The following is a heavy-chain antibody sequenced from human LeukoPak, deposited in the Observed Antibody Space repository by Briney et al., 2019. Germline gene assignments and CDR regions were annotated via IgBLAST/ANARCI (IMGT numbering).Heavy chain of an antibody. V-gene: IGHV3-30-3*01. D-gene: IGHD2-21*01. CDR2: ISYDGSNK. Sequence: PGGSLRLSCAASGFTFSSYAMHWVRQAPGKGLEWVAVISYDGSNKYYADSVKGRFTISRDNSKNTLYLQMNSLRAEDTAVYYCAREMRLTYWGQGTLVTVSS. J-gene: IGHJ4*02. CDR3: AREMRLTY. CDR1: GFTFSSYA.